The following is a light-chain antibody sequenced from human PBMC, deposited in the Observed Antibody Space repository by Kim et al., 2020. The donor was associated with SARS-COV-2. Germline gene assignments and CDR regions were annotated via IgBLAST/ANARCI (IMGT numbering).Light chain of an antibody. CDR3: QQRSNWPLT. Sequence: EIVLTQSPVTLSLSPGERATLSCRASQSVSDQLAWYQQKPGQPPRLLIHDVSQRASGIPARFSGSGSGTDFTLTINSLEPEDFAVYYCQQRSNWPLTFGGGTKVDIK. V-gene: IGKV3-11*01. CDR1: QSVSDQ. J-gene: IGKJ4*01. CDR2: DVS.